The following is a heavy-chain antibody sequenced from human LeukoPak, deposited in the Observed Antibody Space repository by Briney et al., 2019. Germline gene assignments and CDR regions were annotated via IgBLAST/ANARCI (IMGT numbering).Heavy chain of an antibody. J-gene: IGHJ4*02. D-gene: IGHD6-19*01. V-gene: IGHV3-21*01. Sequence: GGSLRLSCAASGFTFNIYNMNWVRQAPGKGLEWVSSISSSSSYIYYADSVKGRFTISRDNAKNSLYLHMNSLRAEDTAVYYCARDSSGWADKFDYWGQGTLATVSS. CDR2: ISSSSSYI. CDR1: GFTFNIYN. CDR3: ARDSSGWADKFDY.